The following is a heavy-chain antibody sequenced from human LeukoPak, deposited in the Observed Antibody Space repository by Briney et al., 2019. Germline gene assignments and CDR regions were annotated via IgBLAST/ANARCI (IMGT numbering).Heavy chain of an antibody. CDR2: IYYSGST. V-gene: IGHV4-30-4*01. D-gene: IGHD6-19*01. Sequence: PSQTLSLTCTVSGGSISRGDYYWSWIRQPPGKGLEWIGYIYYSGSTYYNPSLKSRVTISVDTSKNQFSLKLSSVTAADTAVYYCARDTGYSSGWIDYWGQGTLVTVSS. J-gene: IGHJ4*02. CDR3: ARDTGYSSGWIDY. CDR1: GGSISRGDYY.